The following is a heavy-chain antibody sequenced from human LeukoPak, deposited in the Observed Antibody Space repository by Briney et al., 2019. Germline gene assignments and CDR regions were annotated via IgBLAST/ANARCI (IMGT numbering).Heavy chain of an antibody. Sequence: PGGSLRLSCAASGFTFSSYAMSWVRQAPGKGLEWVSAISGSGGSTYYADSVKGRFTISRDNSKNTLYLQMNSLRAGDTAVYYCAKEMRNFGTYYYYMDVWGKGTTATISS. CDR2: ISGSGGST. CDR1: GFTFSSYA. CDR3: AKEMRNFGTYYYYMDV. J-gene: IGHJ6*03. V-gene: IGHV3-23*01. D-gene: IGHD3-10*01.